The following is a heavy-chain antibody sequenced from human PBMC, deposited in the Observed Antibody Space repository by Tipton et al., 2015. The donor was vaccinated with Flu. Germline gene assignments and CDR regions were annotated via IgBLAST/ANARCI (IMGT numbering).Heavy chain of an antibody. J-gene: IGHJ5*02. V-gene: IGHV3-53*01. CDR3: ARGQGANP. CDR1: GFTVTSSY. CDR2: IYGGGTT. Sequence: SLRLSCAASGFTVTSSYMSWVRQAPGKGLEWVSVIYGGGTTDYADSVKGRFTISRDKFKNALYLQMSSLRAEDTAVYYCARGQGANPWGQGTLVTVSS.